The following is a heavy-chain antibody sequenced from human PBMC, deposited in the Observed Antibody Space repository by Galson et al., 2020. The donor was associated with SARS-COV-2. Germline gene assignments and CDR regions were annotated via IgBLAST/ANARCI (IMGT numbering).Heavy chain of an antibody. J-gene: IGHJ4*02. D-gene: IGHD2-2*02. CDR3: AKDQGDCRSGTCYTGDS. V-gene: IGHV3-30*18. CDR2: ISDDVSNI. Sequence: TGGSLRLSCAASGFTFSSYGMHWVRQAPGKGLEWVAVISDDVSNIKYSDSVKGRFTVSRDNSKNTLHLQMNSLRAEDTAVYYCAKDQGDCRSGTCYTGDSWGQGTLVTVSS. CDR1: GFTFSSYG.